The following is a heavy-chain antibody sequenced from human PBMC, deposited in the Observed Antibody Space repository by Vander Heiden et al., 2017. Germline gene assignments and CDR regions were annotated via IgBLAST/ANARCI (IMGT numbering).Heavy chain of an antibody. CDR1: GYSLSSYL. CDR2: IYPGDSDT. Sequence: EVQLLQSGAEVKKPGESLKISCKGSGYSLSSYLIVWVHRMPGKGLEWMGIIYPGDSDTRYSPSFQGQVTISADKSISTAYLQWSSLKASDTAMYYCARQVDYALDVWGQGTTVTVSS. CDR3: ARQVDYALDV. V-gene: IGHV5-51*07. J-gene: IGHJ6*02.